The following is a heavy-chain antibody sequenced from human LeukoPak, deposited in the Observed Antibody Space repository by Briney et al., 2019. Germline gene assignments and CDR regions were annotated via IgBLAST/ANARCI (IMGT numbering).Heavy chain of an antibody. CDR3: ARLSGYDWESFYDY. CDR2: IHHSGNI. V-gene: IGHV4-38-2*02. CDR1: GYSISSGYY. D-gene: IGHD5-12*01. J-gene: IGHJ4*02. Sequence: SETLSLTCTVSGYSISSGYYWGWIRQSPGKGLEWIGNIHHSGNIYYNVSLKSRVTISVDTSKNQFSLRLSSVTAADTAVYYCARLSGYDWESFYDYWGQGTLVTVSS.